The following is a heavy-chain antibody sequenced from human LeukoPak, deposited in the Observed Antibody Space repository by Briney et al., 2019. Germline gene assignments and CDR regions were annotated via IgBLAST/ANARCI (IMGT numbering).Heavy chain of an antibody. D-gene: IGHD3-3*01. V-gene: IGHV4-34*01. CDR3: ARGHQYYDFWSGYKARFDP. CDR1: GGSFSGYY. CDR2: INHSGST. Sequence: SETLSLTCAVYGGSFSGYYWSWIRQPPGKGREWIGEINHSGSTNYNPSLKSRATISVDTPKNQFSLKLSSVTAADTAVYYCARGHQYYDFWSGYKARFDPWGQGTLVTVSS. J-gene: IGHJ5*02.